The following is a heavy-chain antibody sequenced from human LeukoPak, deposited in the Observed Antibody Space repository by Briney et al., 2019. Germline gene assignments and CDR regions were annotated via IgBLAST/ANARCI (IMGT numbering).Heavy chain of an antibody. Sequence: ASVKVSCKASGYTFTSYDINWVRQATGQGLEWMGWMNPNSGNTGYAQKFQGRVTMTRNTSISTAYMELSSLRSGDTAVYYCARLPRAAAAAGRNWFDPWGQGTLVTVSS. CDR2: MNPNSGNT. CDR3: ARLPRAAAAAGRNWFDP. J-gene: IGHJ5*02. V-gene: IGHV1-8*01. CDR1: GYTFTSYD. D-gene: IGHD6-13*01.